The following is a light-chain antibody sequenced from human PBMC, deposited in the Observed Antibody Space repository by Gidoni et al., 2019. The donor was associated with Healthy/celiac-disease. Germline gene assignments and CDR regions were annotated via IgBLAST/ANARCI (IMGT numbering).Light chain of an antibody. V-gene: IGLV4-69*01. CDR3: QTWGTGDWV. CDR2: LNSDGSH. CDR1: SGHSSYA. Sequence: QLVLTQSPSASASLGASVKLTCTLSSGHSSYAIAGHQQQPEKGPRYLMKLNSDGSHSKGDGIPDRFSGSRSGAERYLTISSLQSEDEADYYCQTWGTGDWVFGGGTKLTVL. J-gene: IGLJ3*02.